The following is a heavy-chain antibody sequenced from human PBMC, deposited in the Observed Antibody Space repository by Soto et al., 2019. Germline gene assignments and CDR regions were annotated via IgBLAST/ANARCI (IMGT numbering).Heavy chain of an antibody. J-gene: IGHJ6*02. Sequence: ASVKVSCKASGYTFTSYDINWVRQATGQGLEWMGWMNPNSGNTGYAQKFQGRVTMTRNTSISTAYMELSSLRSEDTAVYYCAKDVLGDWFGTYGMDVWGQGTTVTVSS. CDR2: MNPNSGNT. D-gene: IGHD3-10*01. CDR1: GYTFTSYD. CDR3: AKDVLGDWFGTYGMDV. V-gene: IGHV1-8*01.